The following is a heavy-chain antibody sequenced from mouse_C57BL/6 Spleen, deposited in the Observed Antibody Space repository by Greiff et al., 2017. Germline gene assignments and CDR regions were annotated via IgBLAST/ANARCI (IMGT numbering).Heavy chain of an antibody. D-gene: IGHD1-1*01. CDR3: TRSFTTVVPFDY. J-gene: IGHJ2*01. CDR2: ISSGGDYI. Sequence: EVQRVESGEGLVKPGGSLKLSCAASGFTFSSYAMSWVRQTPEKRLEWVAYISSGGDYIYYADTVKGRFTISRDNARNTLYLQMSSLKSEDTAMYYCTRSFTTVVPFDYWGQGTTLTVSS. V-gene: IGHV5-9-1*02. CDR1: GFTFSSYA.